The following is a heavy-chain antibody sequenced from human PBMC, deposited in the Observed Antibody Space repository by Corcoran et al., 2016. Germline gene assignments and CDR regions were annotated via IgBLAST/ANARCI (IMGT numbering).Heavy chain of an antibody. D-gene: IGHD5-12*01. CDR1: GFTFSSYW. CDR3: ARESGNTGYDLLDY. V-gene: IGHV3-7*01. CDR2: IRQNGGEK. J-gene: IGHJ4*02. Sequence: EVQLAESGGGLVQPGGSLRLSCAASGFTFSSYWMTWVRQAPGKGLEWVANIRQNGGEKNYVDSVKGRFTISRDNAKNSLYLQMNSLGVEAAAVYYWARESGNTGYDLLDYWGQGTLVTVSS.